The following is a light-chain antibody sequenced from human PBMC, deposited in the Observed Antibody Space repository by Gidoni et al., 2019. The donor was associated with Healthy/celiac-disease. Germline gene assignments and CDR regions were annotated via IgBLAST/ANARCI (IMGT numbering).Light chain of an antibody. J-gene: IGLJ2*01. Sequence: SYELTQQPSVSVSPGQTDSITCAGDKLGDKYACWYQQTPGQSPVLVIYQDSKRPSGIPERFSGSNSGNTATLTISGTQAMDEADSYCQAWDSSSVVFGGGTKLTVL. V-gene: IGLV3-1*01. CDR2: QDS. CDR3: QAWDSSSVV. CDR1: KLGDKY.